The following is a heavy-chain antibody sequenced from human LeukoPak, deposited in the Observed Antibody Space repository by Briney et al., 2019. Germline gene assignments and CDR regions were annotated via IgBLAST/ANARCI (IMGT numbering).Heavy chain of an antibody. V-gene: IGHV4-39*01. CDR1: GGSISSSSYY. CDR3: ARRWESVLRYFDWLSPAFDI. J-gene: IGHJ3*02. D-gene: IGHD3-9*01. CDR2: IYYSGST. Sequence: SETLSLTCTVSGGSISSSSYYWGWIRQPPGKGLEWIGSIYYSGSTYYNPSLKSRVTISVDTSKNQFSLKLSSVTAADTAVYYCARRWESVLRYFDWLSPAFDIWGQGTMVTVSS.